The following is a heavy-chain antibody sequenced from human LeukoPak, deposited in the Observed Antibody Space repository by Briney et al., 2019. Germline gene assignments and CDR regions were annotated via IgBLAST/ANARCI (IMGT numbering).Heavy chain of an antibody. CDR3: ARLYNWNDWLDY. D-gene: IGHD1-1*01. V-gene: IGHV4-59*08. J-gene: IGHJ4*02. Sequence: SETLSLTCTVSGGSISSYYWSWIRQPPGKGLEWIGYIYYSGSTNYNPSLKSRVTISVDTSKNQFSLKLGSVTAADTAVYYCARLYNWNDWLDYWGQETLVTVSS. CDR1: GGSISSYY. CDR2: IYYSGST.